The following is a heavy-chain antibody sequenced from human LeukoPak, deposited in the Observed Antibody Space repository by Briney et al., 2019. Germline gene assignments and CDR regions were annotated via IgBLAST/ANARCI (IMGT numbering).Heavy chain of an antibody. CDR3: ARDNFGGGSYYGAPNLPPDY. D-gene: IGHD1-26*01. CDR2: ISAYNANT. Sequence: ASVKVSCKASGYTFTTYGISWVRQAPGQGLEWMGWISAYNANTNYAQKFQGRVTMTTDTSTSTAYMELRSLRSDDTAVYYCARDNFGGGSYYGAPNLPPDYWGQGTLVTVSS. CDR1: GYTFTTYG. J-gene: IGHJ4*02. V-gene: IGHV1-18*01.